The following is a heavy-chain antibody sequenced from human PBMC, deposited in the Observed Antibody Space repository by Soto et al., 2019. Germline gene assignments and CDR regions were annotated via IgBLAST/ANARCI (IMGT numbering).Heavy chain of an antibody. Sequence: GESLKISCKGSEFSFTTYWIAWVRQMPGEGLKWMGIIYPDDSRTTYSPSFQGQVTISADKSINTAYLQWSSLKASDTAMYYCTRDLDYGGNSGDFDIWGQGTRVTVSS. V-gene: IGHV5-51*01. CDR3: TRDLDYGGNSGDFDI. J-gene: IGHJ3*02. CDR2: IYPDDSRT. CDR1: EFSFTTYW. D-gene: IGHD4-17*01.